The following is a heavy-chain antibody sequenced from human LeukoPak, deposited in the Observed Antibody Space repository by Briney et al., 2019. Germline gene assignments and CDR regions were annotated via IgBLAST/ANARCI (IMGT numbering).Heavy chain of an antibody. CDR3: ARRNCSSTSCYSSIDY. V-gene: IGHV5-51*01. Sequence: GESLKISCKGSGYSFTSYWIGWVRQMPGKGLEWMGIIYPGDSDTRYSPSFQGQVTISADKSISTAYLQWSSLKASDTAMYYCARRNCSSTSCYSSIDYWGQGTLVTVSS. J-gene: IGHJ4*02. D-gene: IGHD2-2*01. CDR2: IYPGDSDT. CDR1: GYSFTSYW.